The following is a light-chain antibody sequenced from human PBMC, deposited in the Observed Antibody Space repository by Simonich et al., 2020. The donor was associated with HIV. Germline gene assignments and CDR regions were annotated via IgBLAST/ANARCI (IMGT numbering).Light chain of an antibody. V-gene: IGLV2-8*01. J-gene: IGLJ2*01. CDR2: EVT. CDR1: SSDVGYYNY. Sequence: QSALTQPPSASGSPGQSVTISCTGTSSDVGYYNYVSWYQQHPGKAPKLMLYEVTKRPSGVPDRFSGSKSGNTASLTVSGLQAEDEGLYYCCSYPAIFGGGTKLTVL. CDR3: CSYPAI.